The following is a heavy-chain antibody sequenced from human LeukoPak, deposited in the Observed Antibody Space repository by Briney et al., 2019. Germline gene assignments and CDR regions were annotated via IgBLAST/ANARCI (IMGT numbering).Heavy chain of an antibody. Sequence: ASVKVSCKASGYTFKKYAISWVRQAPGQGLEWMGWISTYNGDTNYAQNFQGRVTMTTDTSTSTAYMELRSLTSDDTAAYYCTRDPSNTSGWYIYFDYWGQGTPVTVSP. CDR3: TRDPSNTSGWYIYFDY. J-gene: IGHJ4*02. CDR2: ISTYNGDT. D-gene: IGHD6-19*01. CDR1: GYTFKKYA. V-gene: IGHV1-18*01.